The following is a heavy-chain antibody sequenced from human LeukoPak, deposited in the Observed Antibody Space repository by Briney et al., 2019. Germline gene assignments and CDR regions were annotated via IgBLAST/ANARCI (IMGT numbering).Heavy chain of an antibody. CDR3: ARSGIVVVPAAMGSAFDI. CDR1: GGSFSGYY. CDR2: INHSGST. J-gene: IGHJ3*02. D-gene: IGHD2-2*01. Sequence: SETLSLTCAVYGGSFSGYYWSWIRQPPGKGLEWIGEINHSGSTNYNPSLKSRVTISVDTSKNQFSLKLSSVTAAVTAVYYCARSGIVVVPAAMGSAFDIWGQGTMVTVSS. V-gene: IGHV4-34*01.